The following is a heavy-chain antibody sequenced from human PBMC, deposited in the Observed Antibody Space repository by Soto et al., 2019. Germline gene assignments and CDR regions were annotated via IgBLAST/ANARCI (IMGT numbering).Heavy chain of an antibody. V-gene: IGHV4-34*01. Sequence: PSETLSLTCAVYGGSFSGYNWSWIRQPPGKGLEWIGEINHSGSTNYNPSLKSRVTISVDTSKNQFSLKLSSVTAADTAAYYCARGLINDFWSGPALRYYYYGMDVWGQGTTVTVSS. CDR3: ARGLINDFWSGPALRYYYYGMDV. J-gene: IGHJ6*02. D-gene: IGHD3-3*01. CDR2: INHSGST. CDR1: GGSFSGYN.